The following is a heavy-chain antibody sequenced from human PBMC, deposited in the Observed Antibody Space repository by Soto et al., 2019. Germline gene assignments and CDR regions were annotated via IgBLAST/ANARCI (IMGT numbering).Heavy chain of an antibody. Sequence: EVLLVESGGGLVKPGGSLRLTCESSGFIFSRYAMNWVRQAPGKGLEWVSSISSSSNYIYYKDSVKGRFTISRDNAKNSLFLQMNSLRAKNTALYFCARANGYSAYDCLAYWGQGALVTVSA. CDR2: ISSSSNYI. CDR3: ARANGYSAYDCLAY. V-gene: IGHV3-21*01. D-gene: IGHD5-12*01. CDR1: GFIFSRYA. J-gene: IGHJ4*02.